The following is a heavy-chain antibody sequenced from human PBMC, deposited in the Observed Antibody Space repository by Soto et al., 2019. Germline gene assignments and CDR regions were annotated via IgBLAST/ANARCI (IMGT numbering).Heavy chain of an antibody. Sequence: PWKGKEWVAVISYDGTNKYYADSVKGRFTISRDNSKNTLYLHMNCLRAGDTALYYCAKDNPPSFYEENSIRYSLSVSGFLLNRASDL. J-gene: IGHJ2*01. V-gene: IGHV3-30*18. CDR3: AKDNPPSFYEENSIRYSLSVSGFLLNRASDL. CDR2: ISYDGTNK. D-gene: IGHD2-2*02.